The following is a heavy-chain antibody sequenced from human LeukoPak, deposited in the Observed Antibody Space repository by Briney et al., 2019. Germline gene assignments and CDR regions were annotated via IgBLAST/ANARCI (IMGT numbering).Heavy chain of an antibody. V-gene: IGHV3-23*01. D-gene: IGHD6-13*01. J-gene: IGHJ4*02. CDR3: AKVTNIAAKVPNYFDY. Sequence: RPGGSLRLSCAASGFTFSSYAMSWVRQAPGKGLEWVSAISGSGGSTYYADSVKGRFTISRDNSKNTLYLQMNSLRAEDTAVYDCAKVTNIAAKVPNYFDYWGQGTLVTVSS. CDR1: GFTFSSYA. CDR2: ISGSGGST.